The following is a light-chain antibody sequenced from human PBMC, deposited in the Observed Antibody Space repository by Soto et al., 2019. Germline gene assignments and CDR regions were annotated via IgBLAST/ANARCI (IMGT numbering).Light chain of an antibody. V-gene: IGKV3-11*01. CDR3: QQRSSWLPT. J-gene: IGKJ1*01. CDR2: DAS. Sequence: EIVLTQSPATLSLSPGERATLSCRASQSVSSYLAWYQQKPGQAPRLLIYDASNRATGIPARFSGSGSGTDFTLTISSLEPEDFAVYYCQQRSSWLPTFGQGTKVEIK. CDR1: QSVSSY.